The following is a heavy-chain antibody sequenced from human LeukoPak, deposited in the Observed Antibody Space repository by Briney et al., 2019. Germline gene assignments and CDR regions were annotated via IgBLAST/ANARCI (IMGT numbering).Heavy chain of an antibody. CDR2: ISSSGSNI. CDR3: ARGRPFDY. D-gene: IGHD6-6*01. Sequence: GGSLRLSCAVSGFTFSIYTMNWVRQAPGKGRGWVSSISSSGSNIYHADSVKGRFTISRDNAKNSLYLQMNSLRAEDAAVYYCARGRPFDYWGQGTLVTVSS. CDR1: GFTFSIYT. J-gene: IGHJ4*02. V-gene: IGHV3-21*01.